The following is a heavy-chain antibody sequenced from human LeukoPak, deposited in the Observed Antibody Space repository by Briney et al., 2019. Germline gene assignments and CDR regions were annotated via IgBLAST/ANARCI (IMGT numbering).Heavy chain of an antibody. V-gene: IGHV4-61*01. CDR1: GGSISSSSYY. D-gene: IGHD4-23*01. Sequence: SETLSLTCTVSGGSISSSSYYWSWIRQPPGKGLEWIGYIYYSGSTNYNPSLKSRVTISVDTSKNQFSLKLSSVTAADTAVYYCAGRYGGKGYFDYWGQGTLVTVSS. J-gene: IGHJ4*02. CDR3: AGRYGGKGYFDY. CDR2: IYYSGST.